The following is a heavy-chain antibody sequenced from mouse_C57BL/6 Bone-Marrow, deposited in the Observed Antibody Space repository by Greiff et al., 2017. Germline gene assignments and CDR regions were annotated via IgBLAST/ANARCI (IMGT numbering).Heavy chain of an antibody. CDR1: GYTFTSYW. Sequence: VKLQQPGAELVRPGSSVKLSCKASGYTFTSYWMHWVKQRPIQGLEWIGNIDPSDSETHYNQKFKDKATLTVDKSSSTAYMQLSSLTSEDSAVYYCARRGFYFLDYWGQGTTLTVSS. V-gene: IGHV1-52*01. J-gene: IGHJ2*01. CDR2: IDPSDSET. D-gene: IGHD1-1*01. CDR3: ARRGFYFLDY.